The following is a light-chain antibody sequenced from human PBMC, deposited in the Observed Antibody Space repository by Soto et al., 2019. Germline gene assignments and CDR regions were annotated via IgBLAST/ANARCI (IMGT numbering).Light chain of an antibody. Sequence: EIVMTQSPATLSVSPGERATLSCRASQGIGSTLALYQQKPGQTPKLLIYDASTRATGVPARFSGGGSGTEFTLTINSLQSEDFAVYYCQRYNRWPLSFGGGTKV. CDR1: QGIGST. CDR3: QRYNRWPLS. V-gene: IGKV3-15*01. CDR2: DAS. J-gene: IGKJ4*01.